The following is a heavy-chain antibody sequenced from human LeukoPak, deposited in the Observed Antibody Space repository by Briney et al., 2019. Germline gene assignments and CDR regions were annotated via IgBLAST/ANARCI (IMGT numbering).Heavy chain of an antibody. V-gene: IGHV3-30*02. CDR2: IRYDGSNK. CDR1: GFTFSSYG. Sequence: GGSLRLSCAAPGFTFSSYGMHWVRQAPGKGLEWVAFIRYDGSNKYYADSVKGRFTISRDNSKNTLYLQMNSLRAEDTAVYYCAKGGRDMRGVWGQGTLVTVSS. D-gene: IGHD2-15*01. J-gene: IGHJ4*02. CDR3: AKGGRDMRGV.